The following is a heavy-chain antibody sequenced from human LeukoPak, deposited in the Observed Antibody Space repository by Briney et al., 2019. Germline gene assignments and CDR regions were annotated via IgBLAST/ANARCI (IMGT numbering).Heavy chain of an antibody. V-gene: IGHV3-23*01. J-gene: IGHJ4*02. Sequence: GGSLRLSCAASGFTISSYAMSWVRQAPGKGLEWVSAISGSGGSTYYADSVKGRFIISRDNSKNTLYLQMNSLRAEDTAVYYCAKVLLGDYYDSSGYFDYWGQGTLVSVSS. CDR1: GFTISSYA. CDR2: ISGSGGST. CDR3: AKVLLGDYYDSSGYFDY. D-gene: IGHD3-22*01.